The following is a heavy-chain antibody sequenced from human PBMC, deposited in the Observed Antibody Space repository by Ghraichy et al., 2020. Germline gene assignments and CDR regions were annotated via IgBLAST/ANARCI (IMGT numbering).Heavy chain of an antibody. CDR1: GLMFSPNT. CDR2: ISSSTRYR. V-gene: IGHV3-21*01. CDR3: SRGGGAGTPVLYHMDV. Sequence: GGSLRLSCVASGLMFSPNTMNWVRQAPGKGLEWVSSISSSTRYRYYADSVKGRFTISRDNAQNSLYLQMNSLRPEDTAVYYCSRGGGAGTPVLYHMDVWGLGTTVTVSS. D-gene: IGHD6-19*01. J-gene: IGHJ6*02.